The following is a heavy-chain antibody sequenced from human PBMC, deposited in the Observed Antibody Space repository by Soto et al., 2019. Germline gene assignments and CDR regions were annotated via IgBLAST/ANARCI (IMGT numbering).Heavy chain of an antibody. Sequence: GGSLRLSCAASGFTLSTSAMHWVRQAPGKGLEWVAVISYDGTNEHYEDSVKGRFTVSRDNSRNTLSLQMNSLRPEDTAVYYCVASVFSFDYWGQGTLVTVSS. J-gene: IGHJ4*02. D-gene: IGHD2-8*01. CDR3: VASVFSFDY. CDR2: ISYDGTNE. V-gene: IGHV3-30*01. CDR1: GFTLSTSA.